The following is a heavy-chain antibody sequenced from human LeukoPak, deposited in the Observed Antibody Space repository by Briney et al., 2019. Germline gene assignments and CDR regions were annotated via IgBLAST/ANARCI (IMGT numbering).Heavy chain of an antibody. V-gene: IGHV4-59*04. CDR3: AKNGQSGFSFDP. J-gene: IGHJ5*02. CDR2: IYYSGST. CDR1: GGSISSYY. D-gene: IGHD2-8*01. Sequence: PSETLSLTCTVSGGSISSYYWSWIRQPPGKGLEWTGYIYYSGSTNYNPSLKSRVTMSVDTSKNQFSLKLISVTAADTAVYYCAKNGQSGFSFDPWGQGTLVTVSS.